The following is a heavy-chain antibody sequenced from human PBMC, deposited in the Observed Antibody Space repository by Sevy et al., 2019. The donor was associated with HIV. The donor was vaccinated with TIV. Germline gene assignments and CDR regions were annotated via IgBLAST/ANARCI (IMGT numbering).Heavy chain of an antibody. Sequence: GGSLRLSCAASGFTFSNYGMHWVRQAPGKGLEWVAVISYDGSKKYYADSVKGRFTISRDNSKNTLYLQMTILRAEDTAVYYCAKDWDIVVVVAATPFFEYWGQGTLVTVSS. D-gene: IGHD2-15*01. V-gene: IGHV3-30*18. J-gene: IGHJ4*02. CDR2: ISYDGSKK. CDR3: AKDWDIVVVVAATPFFEY. CDR1: GFTFSNYG.